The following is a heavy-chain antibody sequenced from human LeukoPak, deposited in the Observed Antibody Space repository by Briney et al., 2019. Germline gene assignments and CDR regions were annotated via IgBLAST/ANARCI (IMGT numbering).Heavy chain of an antibody. Sequence: SEALSLTCAVSGVSITDNWWSWVRQPPGKGLEWIGEILHTGPTNFNPSLKSRVTISMDKSKNQLSLRLNSVTAADTAIYYCVRGGTYYLPYWGQGILVTVSS. CDR2: ILHTGPT. V-gene: IGHV4-4*02. D-gene: IGHD1-26*01. CDR1: GVSITDNW. J-gene: IGHJ4*02. CDR3: VRGGTYYLPY.